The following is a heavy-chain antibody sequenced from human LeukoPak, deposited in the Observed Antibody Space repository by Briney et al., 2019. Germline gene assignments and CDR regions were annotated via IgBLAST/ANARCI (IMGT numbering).Heavy chain of an antibody. CDR3: ARGSGTYSYYYMDV. CDR1: GFSFSDSY. D-gene: IGHD3-10*01. J-gene: IGHJ6*03. V-gene: IGHV3-11*04. CDR2: ISSSGSTI. Sequence: PGGSLRLSCASSGFSFSDSYMTWIRQAPGKGLEWVSYISSSGSTIYYADSVKGRFTFSRDNAKNSLYLQMNSLRAEDTTVYYCARGSGTYSYYYMDVWGKGTTVTVSS.